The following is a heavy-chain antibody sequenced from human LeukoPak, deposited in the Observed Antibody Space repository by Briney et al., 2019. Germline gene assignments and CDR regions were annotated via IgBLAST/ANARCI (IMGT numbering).Heavy chain of an antibody. Sequence: PGGSLRLSCAASGFTFSGFGMHWVRQAPGKGLEWVAFIQYNGNNKYYANSVKGRFTLSRDNSESTLYLQMNSLRAEDTAIYYCAKRDSAGSGTGKYYFDYWGQGTLVTVSS. V-gene: IGHV3-30*02. CDR2: IQYNGNNK. J-gene: IGHJ4*02. CDR1: GFTFSGFG. CDR3: AKRDSAGSGTGKYYFDY. D-gene: IGHD6-13*01.